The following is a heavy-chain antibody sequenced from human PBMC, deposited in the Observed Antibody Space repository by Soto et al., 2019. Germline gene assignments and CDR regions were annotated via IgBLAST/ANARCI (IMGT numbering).Heavy chain of an antibody. CDR1: GGSISSGDYY. Sequence: SETLSLTCTVPGGSISSGDYYWSWIRQPPGKGLEWIGYIYYSGSTYYNPSLKSRVTISVDTSKNQFSLKLSSVTAADTAVYYCARGAGGEYVDYWGQGTLVTVSS. CDR3: ARGAGGEYVDY. CDR2: IYYSGST. V-gene: IGHV4-30-4*01. D-gene: IGHD4-17*01. J-gene: IGHJ4*02.